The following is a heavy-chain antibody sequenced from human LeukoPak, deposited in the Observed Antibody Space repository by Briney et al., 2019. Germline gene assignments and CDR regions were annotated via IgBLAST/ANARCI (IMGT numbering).Heavy chain of an antibody. CDR2: ISGSGGST. V-gene: IGHV3-23*01. CDR3: AKNPYSGIYALYYMDV. D-gene: IGHD1-26*01. J-gene: IGHJ6*03. CDR1: GFTFSSYA. Sequence: GGSLRLSCAASGFTFSSYAMSWVRQAPGKGLEWVSAISGSGGSTYSADSVKARFTIPSDNSKNTPALQMNSPRAAETAVYYCAKNPYSGIYALYYMDVWGKGTTVTVSS.